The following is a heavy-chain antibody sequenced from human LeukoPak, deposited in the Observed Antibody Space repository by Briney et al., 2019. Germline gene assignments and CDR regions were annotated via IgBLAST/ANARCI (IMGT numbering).Heavy chain of an antibody. Sequence: GGSLRLSCAASGFTFSSYAMSWVRQAPGKGLGWVSAISGSGSSTYYADCVEGRSTISRDNSKNTLYLQMNSLRADDTAVYYCAKHKAGTSGTSLDYWGQGTLVTVSS. J-gene: IGHJ4*02. V-gene: IGHV3-23*01. D-gene: IGHD6-19*01. CDR3: AKHKAGTSGTSLDY. CDR1: GFTFSSYA. CDR2: ISGSGSST.